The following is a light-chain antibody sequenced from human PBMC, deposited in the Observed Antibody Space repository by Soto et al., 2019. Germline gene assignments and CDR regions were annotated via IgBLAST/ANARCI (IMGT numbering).Light chain of an antibody. J-gene: IGKJ3*01. CDR2: AAS. V-gene: IGKV1-9*01. CDR3: QQLYSYPLT. Sequence: DIQLTQSPSFLSASVGDRVTITYRASQGISSYLAWYQQKPGKAPKLLIYAASTLQSGVPSRFSGSGSGTAFTLTISSLQPEDFATYYCQQLYSYPLTFGPGTKVDIK. CDR1: QGISSY.